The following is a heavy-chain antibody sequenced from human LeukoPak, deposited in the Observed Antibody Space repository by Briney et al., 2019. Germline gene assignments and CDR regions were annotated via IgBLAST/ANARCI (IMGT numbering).Heavy chain of an antibody. V-gene: IGHV3-11*04. CDR2: ISSGAPTI. CDR3: TREAPGGNALDN. D-gene: IGHD4-23*01. J-gene: IGHJ4*02. CDR1: GFTFSDYC. Sequence: GGSLRLSCAASGFTFSDYCMNWIRQAPGKGLEWISYISSGAPTIYYTDSVKDRFTISRDNAKNSLYLQLNSLRAEDTAVYYCTREAPGGNALDNWGQGTLVTVSS.